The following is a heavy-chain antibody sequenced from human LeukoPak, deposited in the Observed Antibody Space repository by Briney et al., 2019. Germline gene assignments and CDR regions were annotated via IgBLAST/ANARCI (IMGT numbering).Heavy chain of an antibody. D-gene: IGHD5-24*01. CDR3: ARDARDGYNRLKKGAFDI. Sequence: SETLSLTCTVSGGSISSYYWSWIRQPPGKGLEWIGYIYYSGSTNYNPSLKSRVSISVDTSKNQFSLKLSSVTAADTAVYYCARDARDGYNRLKKGAFDIWGQGTMVTVSS. CDR2: IYYSGST. CDR1: GGSISSYY. J-gene: IGHJ3*02. V-gene: IGHV4-59*01.